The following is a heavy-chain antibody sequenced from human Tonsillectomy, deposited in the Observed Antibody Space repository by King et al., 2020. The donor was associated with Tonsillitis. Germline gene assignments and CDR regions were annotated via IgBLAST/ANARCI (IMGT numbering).Heavy chain of an antibody. CDR3: TTVVAAFDI. D-gene: IGHD6-6*01. Sequence: VQLVESGGGLVQPGRSLRLSCTASGFTFGNYAMSWVRQAPGKGLEWVGFIRSKAYGGTTEYAASVKGRFTLSRDDSKSFAYLQMNSLKTEDTAVYYCTTVVAAFDIWGQGTMVTVSS. V-gene: IGHV3-49*04. J-gene: IGHJ3*02. CDR2: IRSKAYGGTT. CDR1: GFTFGNYA.